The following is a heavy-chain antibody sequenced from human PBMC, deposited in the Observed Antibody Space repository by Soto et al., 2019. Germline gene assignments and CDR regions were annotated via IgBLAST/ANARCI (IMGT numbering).Heavy chain of an antibody. CDR2: IYPDDSDA. CDR1: GYSFTSYW. Sequence: GESLKISCQGSGYSFTSYWIGWVRQMPGKGLEWMGIIYPDDSDARYSPSFQGQVTISADKSISTAYLQWTSLKASDTAMYYCARLKFTVTTSQWLFVCMDLWGQGTPVTVSS. D-gene: IGHD4-17*01. CDR3: ARLKFTVTTSQWLFVCMDL. J-gene: IGHJ6*02. V-gene: IGHV5-51*01.